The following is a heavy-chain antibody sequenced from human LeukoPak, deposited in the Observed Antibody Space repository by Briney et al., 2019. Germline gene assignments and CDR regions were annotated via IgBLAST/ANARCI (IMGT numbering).Heavy chain of an antibody. V-gene: IGHV3-23*01. CDR1: GFTFANYA. CDR3: AKVRPWLEPFDY. Sequence: GGSLRLSCAASGFTFANYAMSWVRQAPGKGLEWDSSISGNGGTAYYADSVKGRFTISRDNSKNTLSLQMNSLRAADTAVYDRAKVRPWLEPFDYWGQGTLLTVSS. J-gene: IGHJ4*02. D-gene: IGHD6-19*01. CDR2: ISGNGGTA.